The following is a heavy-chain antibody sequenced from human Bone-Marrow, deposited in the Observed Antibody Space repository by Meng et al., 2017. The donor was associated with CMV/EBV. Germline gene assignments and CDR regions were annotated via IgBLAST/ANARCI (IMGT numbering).Heavy chain of an antibody. Sequence: GESLKISCAASGFTFSSYAMCWVRQAPGKGLEWVSAISGSGGSTYYADSVKGRFTISRANSKNTLYLQMNRLRAEDTAVYYCAKDPPNPYCSSTSCYSGYWGQGTLVTVSS. J-gene: IGHJ4*02. V-gene: IGHV3-23*01. CDR1: GFTFSSYA. D-gene: IGHD2-2*02. CDR2: ISGSGGST. CDR3: AKDPPNPYCSSTSCYSGY.